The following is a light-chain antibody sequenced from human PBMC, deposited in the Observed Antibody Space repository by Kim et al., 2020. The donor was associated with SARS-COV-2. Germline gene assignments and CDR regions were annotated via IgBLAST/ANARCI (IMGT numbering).Light chain of an antibody. CDR3: QQYYNTPYT. Sequence: DIVMTQSPDSLAVSLGERATINCKSGQSVLYRSNNKSYLAWYQQKPGHPPKLLIYWASTRESGVPDRFSGNGSGTDFTLTISSLQAEDVAVYYCQQYYNTPYTFGQGTKLEI. CDR2: WAS. J-gene: IGKJ2*01. V-gene: IGKV4-1*01. CDR1: QSVLYRSNNKSY.